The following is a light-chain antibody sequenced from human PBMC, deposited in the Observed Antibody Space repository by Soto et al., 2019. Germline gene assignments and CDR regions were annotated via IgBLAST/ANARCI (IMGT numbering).Light chain of an antibody. Sequence: DIQLTQSPSFLSASVGDRVTITCRASQGISSYLAWYQQKPGKAPKLLIYAASTLPGGVPSRFSGSGSGTEFTLTISSLQREDFATYCCQQLNSYPRTFGQGTRLAMK. CDR3: QQLNSYPRT. V-gene: IGKV1-9*01. CDR1: QGISSY. J-gene: IGKJ5*01. CDR2: AAS.